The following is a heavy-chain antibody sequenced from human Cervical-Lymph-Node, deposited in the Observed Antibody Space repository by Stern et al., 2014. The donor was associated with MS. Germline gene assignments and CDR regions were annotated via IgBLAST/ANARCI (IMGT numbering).Heavy chain of an antibody. CDR3: ARGQPLFWGMDI. CDR1: GGSFDNYA. Sequence: QVQLVQSGAEIKKPGYSVKVSCKASGGSFDNYAISWVRQAPGQGLEWMGGIIPIFGSVNYDHNFPGRLTLAADKSTSTAYMELNSLRSEDTAVYYCARGQPLFWGMDIWGQGTTVTVSS. V-gene: IGHV1-69*06. D-gene: IGHD2-8*02. CDR2: IIPIFGSV. J-gene: IGHJ6*02.